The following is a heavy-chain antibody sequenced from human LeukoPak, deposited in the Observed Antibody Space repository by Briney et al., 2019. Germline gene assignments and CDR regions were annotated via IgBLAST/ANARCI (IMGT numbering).Heavy chain of an antibody. J-gene: IGHJ6*02. CDR3: AKYPYYDILTGPKMDV. Sequence: GGSLRLSCAASGCTFSSYAMSWVRQPPGKGLEWVAAISGSGGSKYYADSVNGRFTISRDNSKNTLYLQMNSLRAEDTAVYYCAKYPYYDILTGPKMDVWGQGTTVTVSS. CDR2: ISGSGGSK. D-gene: IGHD3-9*01. V-gene: IGHV3-23*01. CDR1: GCTFSSYA.